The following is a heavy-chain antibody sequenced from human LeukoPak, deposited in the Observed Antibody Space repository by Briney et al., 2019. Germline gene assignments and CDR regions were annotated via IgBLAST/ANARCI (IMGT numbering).Heavy chain of an antibody. CDR2: ISGGGSTI. Sequence: PGGPLRLSCAASGFIFSIFDMNWVRQAPGKGLEWVSFISGGGSTIYYADSVKGRFTISRDNAKNSLYLQMNSLRDDDTAVYYCARKLVGAAGAAFDIWGQGTMVTVSS. CDR1: GFIFSIFD. D-gene: IGHD1-26*01. V-gene: IGHV3-48*02. J-gene: IGHJ3*02. CDR3: ARKLVGAAGAAFDI.